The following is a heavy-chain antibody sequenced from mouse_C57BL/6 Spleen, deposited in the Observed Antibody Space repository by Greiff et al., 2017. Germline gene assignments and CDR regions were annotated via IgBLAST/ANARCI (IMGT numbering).Heavy chain of an antibody. CDR1: GYTFTSYW. V-gene: IGHV1-55*01. CDR3: ARKDSYYSIYFDY. D-gene: IGHD2-5*01. Sequence: QVQLQQPGAELVKPGASVKMSCKASGYTFTSYWITWVKQRPGQGLEWIGDIYPGSGSTNYNEKFKSKATLTVDTSSSTAYMQLSSLTSEDAAVYYCARKDSYYSIYFDYWGQGTTLTVSS. CDR2: IYPGSGST. J-gene: IGHJ2*01.